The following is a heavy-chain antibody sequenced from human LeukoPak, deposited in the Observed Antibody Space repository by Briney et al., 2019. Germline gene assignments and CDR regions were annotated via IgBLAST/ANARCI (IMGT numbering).Heavy chain of an antibody. CDR1: GGSISSYY. V-gene: IGHV4-59*12. Sequence: SETLSLTCAVSGGSISSYYWSWIRQPPGKGLEWIGYIYYSGSTYYNPSLKSRVTISVDTSKNQFSLKLSSVTAADTAVYYCARVVGSLERYGYFDYWGQGTLVTVSS. J-gene: IGHJ4*02. CDR3: ARVVGSLERYGYFDY. D-gene: IGHD1-1*01. CDR2: IYYSGST.